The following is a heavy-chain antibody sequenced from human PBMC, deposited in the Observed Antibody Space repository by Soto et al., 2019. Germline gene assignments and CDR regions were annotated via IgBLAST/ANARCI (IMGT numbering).Heavy chain of an antibody. CDR1: GGTFSSYA. CDR3: ARNGETAASSYDYYYYGMDV. D-gene: IGHD6-13*01. Sequence: SVKVSCKASGGTFSSYAISWVRQAPGQGLEWMGGIIPIFGTANYAQKFQGRVTITADESTSTAYMELSSLRSEDTAVYHCARNGETAASSYDYYYYGMDVWGQGTTVTVSS. V-gene: IGHV1-69*13. CDR2: IIPIFGTA. J-gene: IGHJ6*02.